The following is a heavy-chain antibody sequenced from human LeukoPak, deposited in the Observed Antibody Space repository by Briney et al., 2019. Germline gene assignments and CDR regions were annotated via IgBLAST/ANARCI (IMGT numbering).Heavy chain of an antibody. CDR1: GGSFSGYY. V-gene: IGHV4-34*01. CDR3: ARDFVAPTVNWFDP. J-gene: IGHJ5*02. CDR2: IYYSGST. Sequence: SETLSLTCAVYGGSFSGYYWGWIRQPPGKGLEWIGSIYYSGSTYFNPSLKSRVTISVDTSKNQFSLKLSSVTAADTAVYYCARDFVAPTVNWFDPWGQGTLVTVSS. D-gene: IGHD1-26*01.